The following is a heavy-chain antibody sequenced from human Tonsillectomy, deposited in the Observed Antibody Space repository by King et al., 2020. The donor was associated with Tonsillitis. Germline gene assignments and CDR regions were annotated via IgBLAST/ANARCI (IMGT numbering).Heavy chain of an antibody. CDR1: GFTFSDHY. CDR3: ARVRTCPSSSCFYFDY. Sequence: QLVQSGGGLVQPGGSLRLSCAASGFTFSDHYIDWGRQAPGKGLEWVGRSRNKAKSYTTQYAASVQGRFTISRDDSTNSVYLQMNSLKTEDTAVYHCARVRTCPSSSCFYFDYWGPGTLVTVSS. V-gene: IGHV3-72*01. CDR2: SRNKAKSYTT. D-gene: IGHD2-2*01. J-gene: IGHJ4*02.